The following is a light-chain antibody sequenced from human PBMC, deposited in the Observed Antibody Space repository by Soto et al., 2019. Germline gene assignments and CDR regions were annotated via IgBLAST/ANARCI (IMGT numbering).Light chain of an antibody. Sequence: ILMTQSPATLSASPGERATLSCRASQSVSSNLAWYQHKPGQAPRLLIYGASSRATGIPARFSGSGSGTEFTLTISSLQSEDFAVFYCQQYDNWPRTFGHGTKVEIK. V-gene: IGKV3-15*01. CDR1: QSVSSN. J-gene: IGKJ1*01. CDR3: QQYDNWPRT. CDR2: GAS.